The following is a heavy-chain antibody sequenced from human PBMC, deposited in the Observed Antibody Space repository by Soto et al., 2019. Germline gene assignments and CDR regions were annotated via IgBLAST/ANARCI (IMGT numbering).Heavy chain of an antibody. J-gene: IGHJ4*02. D-gene: IGHD3-22*01. V-gene: IGHV3-23*01. CDR2: ISASGGST. CDR3: AKGGYYYDSRGFDY. CDR1: GFTFSSYA. Sequence: EVQLLESGGGLVQPGGSLRLSCVASGFTFSSYAMNWVRQAPGKGLEWVSTISASGGSTYYADSVKGRFIISRDNTKNTLYLQMDNLRAEDTAVYYCAKGGYYYDSRGFDYRGQGTLVTVSS.